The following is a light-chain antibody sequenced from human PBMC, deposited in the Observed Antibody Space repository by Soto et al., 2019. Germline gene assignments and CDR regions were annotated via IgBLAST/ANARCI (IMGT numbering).Light chain of an antibody. J-gene: IGKJ4*01. V-gene: IGKV3-20*01. CDR1: QSVSSSY. CDR2: AAS. Sequence: EIVLTQSPRTLSLSPGERATLSCRASQSVSSSYLAWYQQKPGQSPRLLIYAASSRATGIPDRFSGSGSGTDFTLTISGLEPEDFAVYYGQQYGSAPGTVGGGTGVEIK. CDR3: QQYGSAPGT.